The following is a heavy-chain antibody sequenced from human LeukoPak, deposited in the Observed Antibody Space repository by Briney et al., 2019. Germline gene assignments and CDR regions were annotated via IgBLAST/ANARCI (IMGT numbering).Heavy chain of an antibody. J-gene: IGHJ3*02. CDR3: ARTYYDFWSGSSRDAFDI. V-gene: IGHV3-74*01. CDR1: GFTFTTFW. D-gene: IGHD3-3*01. Sequence: PGGSLRLSCATSGFTFTTFWMHWVRQAPGKGLVWVSRINRDGTSANYADSVKGRSTISRDNAKNSMYLQMNSLRAEDTAVYYCARTYYDFWSGSSRDAFDIWGQGTMVTVSS. CDR2: INRDGTSA.